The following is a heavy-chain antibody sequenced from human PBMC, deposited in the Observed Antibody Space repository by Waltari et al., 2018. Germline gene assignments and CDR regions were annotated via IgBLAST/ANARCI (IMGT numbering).Heavy chain of an antibody. CDR1: GGTFSSYA. CDR3: ARDLEYSSSSGDLYGMAV. Sequence: QVQLVQSGAEVKKPGSSVKVSCKASGGTFSSYAISWVRQAPGQGLEWMGGIIPIFGTANYAQTFQVRVTIAADESTSTAYMELSSLRSEDTAVYYCARDLEYSSSSGDLYGMAVWGQGTTVTVSS. D-gene: IGHD6-6*01. CDR2: IIPIFGTA. V-gene: IGHV1-69*13. J-gene: IGHJ6*02.